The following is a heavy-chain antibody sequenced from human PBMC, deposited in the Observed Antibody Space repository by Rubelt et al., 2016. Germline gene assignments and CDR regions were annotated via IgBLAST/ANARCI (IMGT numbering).Heavy chain of an antibody. CDR3: ARIGYSYGQGADGGNSNFDY. J-gene: IGHJ4*02. V-gene: IGHV3-11*06. D-gene: IGHD5-18*01. Sequence: TISRDNAKNSLYLQMNSLRAEDTAVYYCARIGYSYGQGADGGNSNFDYWGQGTLVTVSS.